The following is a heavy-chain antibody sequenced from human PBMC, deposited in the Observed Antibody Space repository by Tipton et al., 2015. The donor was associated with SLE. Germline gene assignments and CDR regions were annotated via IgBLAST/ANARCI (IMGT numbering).Heavy chain of an antibody. J-gene: IGHJ5*02. V-gene: IGHV4-59*11. CDR2: IHYSGTT. D-gene: IGHD2-2*01. Sequence: TLSLTCTVSGGSITNHYWNWIRQPPGKGLEWIGYIHYSGTTHDNPSLKSRVTMSVDMSKNQFSLRLTSVTAADTAVYYCARHVLVRDWLDPWGQGTLVTVSS. CDR3: ARHVLVRDWLDP. CDR1: GGSITNHY.